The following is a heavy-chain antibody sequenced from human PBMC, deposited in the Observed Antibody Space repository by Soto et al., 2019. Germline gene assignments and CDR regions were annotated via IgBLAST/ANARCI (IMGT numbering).Heavy chain of an antibody. CDR3: AKEGPITNWYFDY. CDR2: ISYDGNLA. CDR1: GFTFSSYG. V-gene: IGHV3-30*18. Sequence: QVELVESGGGVVQPGRSLRLSCAASGFTFSSYGMHWVRQAPGKGLEWVAVISYDGNLAYYADSVKGRFTISRANSKNTLYLQMNRLRTEDTAIYYCAKEGPITNWYFDYWGQGTLVTVSS. D-gene: IGHD1-1*01. J-gene: IGHJ4*02.